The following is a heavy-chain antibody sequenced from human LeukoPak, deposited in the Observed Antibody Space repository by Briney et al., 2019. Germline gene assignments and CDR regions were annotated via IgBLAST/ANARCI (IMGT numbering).Heavy chain of an antibody. Sequence: PGGSLRLSCAASGFTFSSHSMTWVRQAPGKGLEWVSSISSSSNYIYYADSVKGRFTISRDNAKNSLYLQANSLRAEDTAVYYCAKDSRGWQWVAEFDYWGQGTLVTVSS. D-gene: IGHD6-19*01. J-gene: IGHJ4*02. CDR3: AKDSRGWQWVAEFDY. CDR2: ISSSSNYI. V-gene: IGHV3-21*01. CDR1: GFTFSSHS.